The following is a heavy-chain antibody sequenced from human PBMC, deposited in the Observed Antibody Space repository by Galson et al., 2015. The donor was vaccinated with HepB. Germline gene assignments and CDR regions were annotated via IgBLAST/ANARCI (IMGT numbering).Heavy chain of an antibody. V-gene: IGHV4/OR15-8*02. J-gene: IGHJ4*02. CDR1: GGSITSTNF. CDR2: ISLSGDT. Sequence: SETLSLTCAVSGGSITSTNFWSWVRQSPGKGLEWIGQISLSGDTRYNPSLTSRVIMSIDTFKNQLSLELTSVSAADTAVYFCTRERGYFNPFDYWGQGTLVSVSS. CDR3: TRERGYFNPFDY. D-gene: IGHD1-1*01.